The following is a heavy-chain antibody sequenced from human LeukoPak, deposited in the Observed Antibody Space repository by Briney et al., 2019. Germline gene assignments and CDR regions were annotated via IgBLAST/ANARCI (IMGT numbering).Heavy chain of an antibody. V-gene: IGHV4-4*02. D-gene: IGHD3-10*01. CDR1: GGSISSSNW. CDR2: IYHSGRT. CDR3: TRLTMVRGLILYFDY. J-gene: IGHJ4*02. Sequence: PSGTLSLTCAVSGGSISSSNWWSWVRQPPGKGLEWIGEIYHSGRTNYTPSLKSRVTISVDKSKNQLSLKLSSVTAADTAVYYCTRLTMVRGLILYFDYWSQGTLVTVSS.